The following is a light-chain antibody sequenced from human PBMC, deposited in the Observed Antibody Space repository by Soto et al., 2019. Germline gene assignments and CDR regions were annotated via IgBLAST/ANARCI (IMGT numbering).Light chain of an antibody. J-gene: IGLJ1*01. CDR2: EGS. CDR1: SSDVGGYNY. Sequence: QSALTQPASVSGSPGQSITISCTGTSSDVGGYNYVSWYQQHPGKAPKLMIYEGSNRPSGVSNRFSGSNSGNTASLTISGLQADDEADYYCSSYTSSRIDYVFGNGTKVTVL. CDR3: SSYTSSRIDYV. V-gene: IGLV2-14*01.